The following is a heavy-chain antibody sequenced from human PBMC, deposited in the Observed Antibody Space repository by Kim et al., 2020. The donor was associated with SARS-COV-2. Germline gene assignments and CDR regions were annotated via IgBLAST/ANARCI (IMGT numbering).Heavy chain of an antibody. CDR2: ISSSGSTI. Sequence: GGSLRLSCAASGFTFSDYYMSWIRQAPGKGLEWVSYISSSGSTIYYADSVKGRFTISRDNAKNSLYLQMNSLRAEDTAVYYCARSKERWLNYYYGMDVWGQGTTVTVSS. CDR3: ARSKERWLNYYYGMDV. D-gene: IGHD4-4*01. J-gene: IGHJ6*02. V-gene: IGHV3-11*01. CDR1: GFTFSDYY.